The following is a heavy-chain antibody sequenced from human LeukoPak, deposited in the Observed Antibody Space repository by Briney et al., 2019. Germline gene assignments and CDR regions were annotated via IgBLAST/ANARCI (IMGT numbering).Heavy chain of an antibody. CDR1: GFTFSSYA. CDR2: ISYDGSNK. D-gene: IGHD3-22*01. CDR3: ARDYYYDSSGYSPDY. Sequence: GGSLRLSCAASGFTFSSYAMHGVRQAPGKGLEGVAVISYDGSNKFYADSVKGRFTISRDNSKNTLYLQINSLRAEDTAVYYCARDYYYDSSGYSPDYWGQGTLVTVSS. J-gene: IGHJ4*02. V-gene: IGHV3-30*01.